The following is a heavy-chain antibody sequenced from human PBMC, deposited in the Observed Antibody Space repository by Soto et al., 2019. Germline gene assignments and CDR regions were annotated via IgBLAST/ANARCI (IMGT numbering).Heavy chain of an antibody. D-gene: IGHD1-7*01. CDR3: AREVRYITGTARHGGNALGFDY. V-gene: IGHV4-59*01. Sequence: SETLSLTCTVSGGSISSYYWSWIRQPPGKGLEWIGYIYYSGSTNYNPSLKSRVTISVDTSKNQFSLKLSSVTAAGTAVYYCAREVRYITGTARHGGNALGFDYWGQGTLVTVSS. CDR1: GGSISSYY. J-gene: IGHJ4*02. CDR2: IYYSGST.